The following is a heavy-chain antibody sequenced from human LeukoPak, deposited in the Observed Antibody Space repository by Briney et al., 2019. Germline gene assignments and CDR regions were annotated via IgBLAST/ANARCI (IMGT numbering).Heavy chain of an antibody. J-gene: IGHJ4*02. CDR1: GFAFSSCA. CDR3: TRSESVAGTMADY. CDR2: IKSKTDGGTT. V-gene: IGHV3-15*01. D-gene: IGHD6-19*01. Sequence: GGSLRLSCAASGFAFSSCAMSWVRQAPGKGLEWVGRIKSKTDGGTTDYAAPVKGRFTISRDDSKNTLYLQMNSLKTEDTAVYYCTRSESVAGTMADYWGQGTLVTVSS.